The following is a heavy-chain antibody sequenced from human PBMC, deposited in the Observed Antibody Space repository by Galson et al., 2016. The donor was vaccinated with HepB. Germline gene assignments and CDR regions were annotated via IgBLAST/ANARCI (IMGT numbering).Heavy chain of an antibody. J-gene: IGHJ6*02. Sequence: SLRLSCAAFGFTFSSYGMHWVRQAPGKGLEWVAFIWYDGSNKYYADSVKGRFTISRDTSKNTLNLQMNSLRAEDTAVYYCARPHVAMVTGCYYGMDVWGQGTTVTVSS. V-gene: IGHV3-33*01. CDR2: IWYDGSNK. CDR3: ARPHVAMVTGCYYGMDV. CDR1: GFTFSSYG. D-gene: IGHD5-18*01.